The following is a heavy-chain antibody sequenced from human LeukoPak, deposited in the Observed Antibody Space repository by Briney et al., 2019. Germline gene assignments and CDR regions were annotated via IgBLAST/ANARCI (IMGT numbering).Heavy chain of an antibody. CDR3: ARDPRGAFYDSSGYGY. CDR2: IKQDGREK. V-gene: IGHV3-7*01. D-gene: IGHD3-22*01. J-gene: IGHJ4*02. Sequence: GGSLRLSCAASGFTFSSNWMSWVRQAPGKGLMGVANIKQDGREKYYVDSVKGRFTISRDNAKNSLYLQMNSLRAEDTAVYYCARDPRGAFYDSSGYGYWGQGTLVTVSS. CDR1: GFTFSSNW.